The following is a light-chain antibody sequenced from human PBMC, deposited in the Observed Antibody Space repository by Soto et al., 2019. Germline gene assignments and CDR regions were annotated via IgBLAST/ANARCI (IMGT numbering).Light chain of an antibody. J-gene: IGKJ1*01. Sequence: DIQMTQSPSTLSASVGDRVTITCRASQNINSWLAWYQQKPGKAPNLLIYDASTLESGVPSRFSGSGSGTEFTLTIRSLQPEDFSTYYCQQFHSFSRTFGQGTKVQVK. CDR1: QNINSW. V-gene: IGKV1-5*01. CDR3: QQFHSFSRT. CDR2: DAS.